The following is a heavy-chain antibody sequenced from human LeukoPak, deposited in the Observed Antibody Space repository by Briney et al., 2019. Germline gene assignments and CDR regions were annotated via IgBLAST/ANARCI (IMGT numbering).Heavy chain of an antibody. J-gene: IGHJ4*02. CDR2: LYIGGST. V-gene: IGHV3-53*01. Sequence: GGSLRLSCAASGFTVSSNYMSWVRQAPGEGLEWVSVLYIGGSTYYADSVRGRFTISRDNSKNTLYLQMNSLRAEDTAVYYCARSTRLFPWFFDYWGQGTLVTVSS. CDR3: ARSTRLFPWFFDY. D-gene: IGHD3-22*01. CDR1: GFTVSSNY.